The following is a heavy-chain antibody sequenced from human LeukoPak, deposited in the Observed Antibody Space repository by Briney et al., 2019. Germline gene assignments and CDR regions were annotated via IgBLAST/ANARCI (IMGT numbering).Heavy chain of an antibody. J-gene: IGHJ4*02. Sequence: GGSLRLSCAASGFTFSSYAMSWVRQAPGKGLEWVSAISGSGGSTYYADSVKGRFTISRDNSKNTLYLQMNSLRAEDTAEYYCAKDGGYCSGGSCYFDYWGQGTLVTVSS. CDR3: AKDGGYCSGGSCYFDY. CDR1: GFTFSSYA. CDR2: ISGSGGST. V-gene: IGHV3-23*01. D-gene: IGHD2-15*01.